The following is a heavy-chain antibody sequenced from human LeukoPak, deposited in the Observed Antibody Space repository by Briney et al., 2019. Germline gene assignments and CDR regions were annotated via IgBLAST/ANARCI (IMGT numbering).Heavy chain of an antibody. Sequence: QPGGSLRLSCAASGFTVSSDYMSWVRQAPGKGLEWVSVIYSGGSTYYADSVKGRFTISRDNSKNTLYLQINNPRVEDTAVYYCAKRYYDFPLDYWGQGTLVTVSS. CDR2: IYSGGST. D-gene: IGHD3-3*01. CDR1: GFTVSSDY. J-gene: IGHJ4*02. CDR3: AKRYYDFPLDY. V-gene: IGHV3-53*01.